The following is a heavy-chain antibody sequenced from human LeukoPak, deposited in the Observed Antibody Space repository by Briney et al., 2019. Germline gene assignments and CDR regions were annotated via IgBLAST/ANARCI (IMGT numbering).Heavy chain of an antibody. J-gene: IGHJ3*02. D-gene: IGHD3-22*01. CDR3: ARGQNYYDSSGPGAFDI. CDR1: GYTFTSYY. V-gene: IGHV1-46*01. CDR2: INPSGGST. Sequence: ASVKVSYKASGYTFTSYYMHWVRQAPGQGLEWMGIINPSGGSTSYAQKFQGRVTMTRDTSTSAVYMELSSLRSEDTAVYYCARGQNYYDSSGPGAFDIWGQGTVVTVSS.